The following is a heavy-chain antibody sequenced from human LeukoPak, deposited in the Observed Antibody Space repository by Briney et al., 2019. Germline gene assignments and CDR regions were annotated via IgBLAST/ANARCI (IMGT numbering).Heavy chain of an antibody. CDR1: GFTFSSYA. J-gene: IGHJ6*03. CDR3: ANWGGDRYCSSTSCYTTRPYYYYYMDV. V-gene: IGHV3-30-3*01. D-gene: IGHD2-2*02. Sequence: GGSLRLSCAASGFTFSSYAMHWVRQAPGKGLEWVAVISYDGSNKYYADSVKGRFTISRDNSKNTLYLQMNSLRAEDTAVYYCANWGGDRYCSSTSCYTTRPYYYYYMDVWGKGTTVTVSS. CDR2: ISYDGSNK.